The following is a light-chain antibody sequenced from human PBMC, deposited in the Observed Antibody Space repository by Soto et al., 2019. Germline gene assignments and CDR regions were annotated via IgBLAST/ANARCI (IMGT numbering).Light chain of an antibody. CDR2: KAY. V-gene: IGKV1-5*03. Sequence: DIQMTQSPSTLSASVGDRVTITCRASQSISSWLAWYQQKPGKAPKLLIYKAYTLESGVPSRFSGSGSGTEFTLAISSLQPDDSATYYCQQYNDNWTFGQGTKVEIK. CDR1: QSISSW. CDR3: QQYNDNWT. J-gene: IGKJ1*01.